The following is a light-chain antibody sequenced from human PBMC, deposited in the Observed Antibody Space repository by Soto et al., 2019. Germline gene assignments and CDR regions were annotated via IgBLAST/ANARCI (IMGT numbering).Light chain of an antibody. J-gene: IGKJ1*01. CDR3: QQYGSSPWT. CDR2: DAS. V-gene: IGKV3-20*01. CDR1: QSVSANY. Sequence: EIVLTQSPGTLSLSPGERATLSCRASQSVSANYLAWYQQEPGQAPRLLIYDASSRATGIPDRFSGSGSGTDFTLTISRLEPEDFAVYYCQQYGSSPWTFGQGTKVETK.